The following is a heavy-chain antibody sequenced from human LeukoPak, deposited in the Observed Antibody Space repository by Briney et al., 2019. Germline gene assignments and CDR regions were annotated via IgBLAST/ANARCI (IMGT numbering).Heavy chain of an antibody. D-gene: IGHD2-21*02. J-gene: IGHJ4*02. CDR3: ARDLASCAGDCYSDGFDY. CDR2: IYHGGST. Sequence: SETLSLTCTVSGYSISSGYYWGWIRQSPGKGLEWIGSIYHGGSTYYNPSLRSRVIVSVDASKNHFSLKMSSVTAADTAVYYCARDLASCAGDCYSDGFDYWGQGTLVTVSS. V-gene: IGHV4-38-2*02. CDR1: GYSISSGYY.